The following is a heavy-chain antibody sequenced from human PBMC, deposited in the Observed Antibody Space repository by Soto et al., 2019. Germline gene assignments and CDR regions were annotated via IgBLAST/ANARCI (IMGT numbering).Heavy chain of an antibody. CDR2: ISYSGRT. V-gene: IGHV4-39*01. Sequence: ASETLSLTCTVSGASIITDNYFWVWIRQSPRRGLELIGSISYSGRTYDNPSLQSRVTISIDASKNQFSLKLTSVTTADTAVYYCARRRASDYGGNHHPYYFDRWGQGALVTVS. J-gene: IGHJ4*02. CDR1: GASIITDNYF. CDR3: ARRRASDYGGNHHPYYFDR. D-gene: IGHD4-17*01.